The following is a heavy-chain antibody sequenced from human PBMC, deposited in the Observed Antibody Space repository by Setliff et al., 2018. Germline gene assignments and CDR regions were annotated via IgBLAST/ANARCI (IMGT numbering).Heavy chain of an antibody. CDR1: DGSLSTYY. Sequence: SETLSLTCTVSDGSLSTYYWSWIRQPPGKGLEFIGYIYYSGSTYYNPSLKSRVTISVDTSKNQFSLKLSPVTAADTAVYYCARGAYYNFWSGYYMDYWGQGTPVTVSS. J-gene: IGHJ4*02. CDR2: IYYSGST. D-gene: IGHD3-3*01. CDR3: ARGAYYNFWSGYYMDY. V-gene: IGHV4-59*12.